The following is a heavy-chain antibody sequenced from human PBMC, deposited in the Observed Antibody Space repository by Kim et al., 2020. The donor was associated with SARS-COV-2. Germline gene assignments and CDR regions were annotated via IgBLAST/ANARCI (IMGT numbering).Heavy chain of an antibody. CDR1: GYTFTSYG. J-gene: IGHJ5*02. CDR3: ARWPGYSSGRAWFDP. D-gene: IGHD6-19*01. CDR2: ISAYNGNT. V-gene: IGHV1-18*01. Sequence: ASVKVSCKASGYTFTSYGISCVRQAPGQGLEWMGWISAYNGNTNYAQKLQGRVTMTTDTSTSTAYMELRSLRSDDTAVYYCARWPGYSSGRAWFDPWGQGTLVTVSS.